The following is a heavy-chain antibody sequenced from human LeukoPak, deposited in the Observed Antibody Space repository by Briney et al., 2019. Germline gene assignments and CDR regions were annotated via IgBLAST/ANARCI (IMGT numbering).Heavy chain of an antibody. Sequence: SETLSLTCTVSGGSISSYYWSWIRQPPGKGLEWIGYIYYSGSTNYNPSLKSRVTISVDTSMNQFSLKLSSVTAADTAVYYCARGLRYFDWLRAFDIWGQGTMVTVSS. CDR1: GGSISSYY. J-gene: IGHJ3*02. D-gene: IGHD3-9*01. CDR2: IYYSGST. CDR3: ARGLRYFDWLRAFDI. V-gene: IGHV4-59*01.